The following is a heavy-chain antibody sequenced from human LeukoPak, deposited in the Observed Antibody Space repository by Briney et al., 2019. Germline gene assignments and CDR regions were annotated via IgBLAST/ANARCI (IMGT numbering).Heavy chain of an antibody. V-gene: IGHV3-23*01. Sequence: SGGSLRLSCAASGFTFSSYAMSWVRQAPGKGLEWVSSISGSGGSTYYADSVKGRFTISRDNSKNTLELQMNSLRAEETAVYYCAKVQNRPDCSGGSCYDRVGIYFDYWGQGTLVTVSS. CDR2: ISGSGGST. D-gene: IGHD2-15*01. CDR1: GFTFSSYA. CDR3: AKVQNRPDCSGGSCYDRVGIYFDY. J-gene: IGHJ4*02.